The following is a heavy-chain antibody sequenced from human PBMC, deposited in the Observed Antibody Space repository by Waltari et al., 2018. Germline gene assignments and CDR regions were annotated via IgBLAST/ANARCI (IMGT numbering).Heavy chain of an antibody. Sequence: QVQLQESGPGLVKPSETLSLTCTVSGGSLSRYYWSWIRQPPGKGLEWIGYIYYSGSTNYNPSLKSRVTISVDTSKNQFSLKLSSVTAADTAVYYCAIGYSSGWYYAFDIWGQGTMVTVSS. CDR3: AIGYSSGWYYAFDI. J-gene: IGHJ3*02. D-gene: IGHD6-19*01. CDR1: GGSLSRYY. V-gene: IGHV4-59*01. CDR2: IYYSGST.